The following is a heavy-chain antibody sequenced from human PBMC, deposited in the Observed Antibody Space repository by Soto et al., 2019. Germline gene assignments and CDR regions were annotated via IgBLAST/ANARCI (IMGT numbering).Heavy chain of an antibody. CDR1: GFTFSSYG. V-gene: IGHV3-30*18. D-gene: IGHD6-13*01. CDR3: AKDIMEAAGDDY. CDR2: ISYDGSNK. Sequence: GGSLRLSCAASGFTFSSYGMHWVRQAPGKGLEWVAVISYDGSNKYYADSVKGRFTISRDNSKNTLYLQMNSLRAEDTAVYYCAKDIMEAAGDDYWGQGTLVTVSS. J-gene: IGHJ4*02.